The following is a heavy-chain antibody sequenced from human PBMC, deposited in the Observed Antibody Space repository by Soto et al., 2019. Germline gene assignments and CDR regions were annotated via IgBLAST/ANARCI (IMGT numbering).Heavy chain of an antibody. J-gene: IGHJ4*02. Sequence: GGSLRLSCAASGFTFSSYAMSWVRQAPGKGLEWVSSISSSSSYIYYADSVKGRFTISRDNAKNSLYLQMNSLRAEDTAVYYCARDLSLVPGYWGQGTLVTVSS. CDR2: ISSSSSYI. CDR3: ARDLSLVPGY. D-gene: IGHD6-13*01. V-gene: IGHV3-21*01. CDR1: GFTFSSYA.